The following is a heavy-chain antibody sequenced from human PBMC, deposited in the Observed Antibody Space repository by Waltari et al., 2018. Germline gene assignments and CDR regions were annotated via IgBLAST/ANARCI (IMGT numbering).Heavy chain of an antibody. CDR1: GYSFTNY. D-gene: IGHD6-19*01. Sequence: QVQLVQSGAEVKKPGASVKGSCKASGYSFTNYMHWVRQAPGQGLEWMGWINPNSGGTQYAQRFQGRVTMTRDTAITTVFMELSGLRDDDTAVYYCARVWFHSGLDYWGQGTLVTVSS. CDR3: ARVWFHSGLDY. V-gene: IGHV1-2*02. CDR2: INPNSGGT. J-gene: IGHJ4*02.